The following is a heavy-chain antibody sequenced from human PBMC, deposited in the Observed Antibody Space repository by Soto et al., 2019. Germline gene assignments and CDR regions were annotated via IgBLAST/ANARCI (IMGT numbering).Heavy chain of an antibody. CDR2: VSYDGSYK. CDR1: GFAFSSYG. V-gene: IGHV3-30*18. Sequence: GGSLRLSCAVSGFAFSSYGMHWIRQAPGKGLEWVAVVSYDGSYKYYADAVNGRFTVSRDLSGNRLFLQMNSLRLEDTAVYFCAKEMYPRTVLDSSSPWGDYWGQGTLVTVSS. D-gene: IGHD6-6*01. J-gene: IGHJ4*02. CDR3: AKEMYPRTVLDSSSPWGDY.